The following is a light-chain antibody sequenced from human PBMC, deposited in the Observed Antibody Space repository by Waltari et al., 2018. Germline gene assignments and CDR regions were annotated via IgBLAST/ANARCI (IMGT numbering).Light chain of an antibody. CDR1: QTVSRV. CDR2: DAS. CDR3: QPRSNVPYT. J-gene: IGKJ2*01. V-gene: IGKV3-11*01. Sequence: EIVLTQSPATLSLSPGERATLSCRASQTVSRVLAWYQQKPGQAHRLLIFDASSRATGIPAKFSGSGSGADFTHSVSNLEPEDFAVYCCQPRSNVPYTFGQGTRVAIK.